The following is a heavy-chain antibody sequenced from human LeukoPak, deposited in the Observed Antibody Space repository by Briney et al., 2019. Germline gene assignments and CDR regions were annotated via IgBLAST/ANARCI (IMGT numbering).Heavy chain of an antibody. Sequence: PSETLSLTCTVSGGSISSSSYYWGWIRQPPGKGLEWIGSIYYSGSTYYNPSLKSRVTISVDRSKNQFSLKLSSVTAADTAVYYCARTKRGYSSSWYPFDYWGQGTLVTVSS. J-gene: IGHJ4*02. CDR2: IYYSGST. CDR1: GGSISSSSYY. CDR3: ARTKRGYSSSWYPFDY. V-gene: IGHV4-39*07. D-gene: IGHD6-13*01.